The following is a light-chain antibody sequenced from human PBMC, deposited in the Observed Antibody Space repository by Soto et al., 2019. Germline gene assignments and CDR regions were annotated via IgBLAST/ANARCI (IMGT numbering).Light chain of an antibody. J-gene: IGLJ3*02. V-gene: IGLV7-46*01. CDR1: AGPVTSGHF. CDR3: LLSYSGARGV. CDR2: DTS. Sequence: QAVVTQEPSLTVSPGGTVTLTCASSAGPVTSGHFPYWFQQKPGQAPRTLIYDTSDKHSWTPARFSGSLLGGKAALTLSGAQPEDGADYYCLLSYSGARGVFGGGTKLTVL.